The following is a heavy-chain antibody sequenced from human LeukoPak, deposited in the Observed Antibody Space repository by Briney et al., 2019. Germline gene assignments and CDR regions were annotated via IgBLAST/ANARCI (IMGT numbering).Heavy chain of an antibody. J-gene: IGHJ4*02. CDR2: INHRGST. V-gene: IGHV4-34*01. CDR3: ARDFRGGYDFWSGYYTPYYFDY. Sequence: PSETLSLTCDVYGGSFSGYYWSWIRQPPGKGLEWIGEINHRGSTNYNPSLKSRVTISVDTSKNHFSLKLSSVTAADTAVYYCARDFRGGYDFWSGYYTPYYFDYWGQGTLVTVSP. CDR1: GGSFSGYY. D-gene: IGHD3-3*01.